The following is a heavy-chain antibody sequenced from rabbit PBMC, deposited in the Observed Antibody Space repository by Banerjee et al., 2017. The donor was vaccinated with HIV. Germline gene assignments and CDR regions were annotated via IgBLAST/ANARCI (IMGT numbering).Heavy chain of an antibody. CDR1: GSDISSNA. V-gene: IGHV1S40*01. D-gene: IGHD4-1*01. Sequence: QSLEESGGDLVKPEGSLTLTCTASGSDISSNAMCWVRQAPGKGLEWIGCINSSSRNVVYASWATGRFTIPKTSSTTVTLQMTSLTAADTATYFCARDLAGVTGWNFNLWGQGTLVTVS. CDR2: INSSSRNV. CDR3: ARDLAGVTGWNFNL. J-gene: IGHJ4*01.